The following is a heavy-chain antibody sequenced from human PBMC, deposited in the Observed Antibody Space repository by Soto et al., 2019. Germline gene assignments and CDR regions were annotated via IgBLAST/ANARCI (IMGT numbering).Heavy chain of an antibody. V-gene: IGHV3-53*01. Sequence: GSLRLYGAASVFTCSSNHMNWVRQAPGKGLEWVSVIFSGGSMYYADSVKGRFTISRDNSKNTLYLQMNSLRAEDTAVYYCVVYYDSSGSKGGAFDIWGQGTMVTVSS. CDR1: VFTCSSNH. J-gene: IGHJ3*02. CDR3: VVYYDSSGSKGGAFDI. CDR2: IFSGGSM. D-gene: IGHD3-22*01.